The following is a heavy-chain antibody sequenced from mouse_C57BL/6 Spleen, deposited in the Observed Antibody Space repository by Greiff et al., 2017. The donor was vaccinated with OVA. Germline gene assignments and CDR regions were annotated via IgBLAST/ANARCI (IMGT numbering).Heavy chain of an antibody. Sequence: QVHVKQPGTELVKPGASVKLSCKASGYTFTSYWMHWVKQRPGQGLEWIGNINPSNGGTNYNEKFKSKATLTVDKSSSTAYMRLSSLTSEDSAVYYGARGYGNIFAYWGQGTLVTVSA. J-gene: IGHJ3*01. CDR2: INPSNGGT. CDR1: GYTFTSYW. CDR3: ARGYGNIFAY. D-gene: IGHD2-1*01. V-gene: IGHV1-53*01.